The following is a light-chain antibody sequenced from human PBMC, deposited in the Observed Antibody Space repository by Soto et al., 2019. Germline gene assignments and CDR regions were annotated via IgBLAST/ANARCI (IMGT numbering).Light chain of an antibody. J-gene: IGLJ2*01. Sequence: QSALTQPASVSGSPGQSITISCTGTSSDVGSYNLVSWYQQHPGKAPKLMIYEGSKRPSGVFNRFSGSKSGNTASLTISGLQAEDEADYYCCSYAGSSSHVVFGGGTKLTVL. V-gene: IGLV2-23*01. CDR1: SSDVGSYNL. CDR2: EGS. CDR3: CSYAGSSSHVV.